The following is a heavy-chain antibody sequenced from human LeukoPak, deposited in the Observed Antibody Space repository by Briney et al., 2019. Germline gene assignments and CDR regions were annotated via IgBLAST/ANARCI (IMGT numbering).Heavy chain of an antibody. V-gene: IGHV4-39*07. J-gene: IGHJ5*02. CDR1: GGSIGSSAYS. Sequence: PSETLSLTCTVSGGSIGSSAYSWGWIRQPPGKGLEWIGSISYTGTTYYNPSLKSRVTISLDTSKNQFSLKLSSVTAADTAVYYCARVFHGSLPYNWFDPWGQGTLVTVSS. D-gene: IGHD5-24*01. CDR2: ISYTGTT. CDR3: ARVFHGSLPYNWFDP.